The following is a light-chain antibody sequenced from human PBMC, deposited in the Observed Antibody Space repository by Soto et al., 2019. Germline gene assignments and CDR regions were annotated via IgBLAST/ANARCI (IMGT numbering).Light chain of an antibody. CDR2: EVT. CDR3: SSFTSRFTFV. J-gene: IGLJ1*01. CDR1: RSDVGAYNY. Sequence: QSVLTHPASVSGSPGQSIAISCTGTRSDVGAYNYVSWYQQHPGKAPKLMISEVTNRPSGVSDRFSGSKSGNTASLTISGLQAEDEADYYCSSFTSRFTFVFGTGTKVTVL. V-gene: IGLV2-14*01.